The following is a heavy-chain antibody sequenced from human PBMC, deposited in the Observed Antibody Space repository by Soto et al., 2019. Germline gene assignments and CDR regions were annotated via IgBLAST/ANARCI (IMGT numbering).Heavy chain of an antibody. CDR3: ARDPYSGSSSKDY. CDR2: IYRSGST. J-gene: IGHJ4*02. Sequence: ETLSLTCAVSGGSINSITNCFFWVRPPPGKGLEWIGEIYRSGSTNYNPSLKNRVTISMDKSKNQFSLQLTSVTAADTAMYYCARDPYSGSSSKDYWGPGALVTVSS. CDR1: GGSINSITNC. V-gene: IGHV4-4*02. D-gene: IGHD1-26*01.